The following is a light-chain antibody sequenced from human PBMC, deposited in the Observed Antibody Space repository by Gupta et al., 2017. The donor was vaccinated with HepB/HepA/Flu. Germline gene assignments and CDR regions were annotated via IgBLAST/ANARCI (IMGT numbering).Light chain of an antibody. J-gene: IGLJ7*01. V-gene: IGLV1-44*01. CDR1: SSNIGSNT. Sequence: QSVLTQPPSASGTPGHRVTISCSGSSSNIGSNTVNWYQQLPGTAPKLLIYTNNQRPSGVPDRFSGSKSGTSATLAISGLQAEDEADYYCAAWDDSRSGPVFGGGTKLTVL. CDR2: TNN. CDR3: AAWDDSRSGPV.